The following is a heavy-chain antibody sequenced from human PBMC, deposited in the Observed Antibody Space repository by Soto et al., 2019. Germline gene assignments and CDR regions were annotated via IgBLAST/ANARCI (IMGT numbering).Heavy chain of an antibody. CDR1: GYSISRGYY. D-gene: IGHD2-15*01. J-gene: IGHJ5*02. Sequence: SETLSLTCTVSGYSISRGYYWSWIRQTPGKGLEWIGSISHSGTSFYNPSLRSRVTISMDTSNNHFCLKISSRPATDTAVYYCARASGGPSAWGHWSDPWGQGTLVTVAS. CDR3: ARASGGPSAWGHWSDP. CDR2: ISHSGTS. V-gene: IGHV4-38-2*02.